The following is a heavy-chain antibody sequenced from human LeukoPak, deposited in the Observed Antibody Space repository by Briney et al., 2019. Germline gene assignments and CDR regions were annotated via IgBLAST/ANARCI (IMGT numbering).Heavy chain of an antibody. Sequence: ASVKVSCKVSGYTLTELSMHWVRQAPGKGLEWMGGFDPEDGETIYAQKFQGRVTMTEDTSTDTAHMELSSLRSEDTAVYYCATAWVSLVPAEPTDDKSYWYFDLWGRGTLVTVSS. CDR2: FDPEDGET. J-gene: IGHJ2*01. CDR3: ATAWVSLVPAEPTDDKSYWYFDL. D-gene: IGHD2-2*01. V-gene: IGHV1-24*01. CDR1: GYTLTELS.